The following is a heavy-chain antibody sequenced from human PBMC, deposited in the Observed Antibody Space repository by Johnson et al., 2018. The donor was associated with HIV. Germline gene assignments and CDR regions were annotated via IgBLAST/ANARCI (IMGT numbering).Heavy chain of an antibody. CDR3: ARVGAGHISGPDMVFDI. CDR2: IYSGGST. J-gene: IGHJ3*02. V-gene: IGHV3-66*01. Sequence: VQLVESGGALVQSGGSLRLSCAASGFTVRSNYMSWVRQAPGKGLEWVSVIYSGGSTYYADTVKGRFTISRDNSKNTLYLLMNSLRAEDTAVDHCARVGAGHISGPDMVFDIWGQGTMVTVSS. CDR1: GFTVRSNY. D-gene: IGHD6-19*01.